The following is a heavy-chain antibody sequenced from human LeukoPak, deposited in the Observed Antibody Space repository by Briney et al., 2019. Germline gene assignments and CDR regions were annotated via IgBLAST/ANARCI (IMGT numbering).Heavy chain of an antibody. CDR1: GFTFSTYG. D-gene: IGHD3-10*01. J-gene: IGHJ4*02. CDR2: ISYDGSNK. Sequence: PGGSLRLSCAASGFTFSTYGMHWVRQAPGKGLEWVAIISYDGSNKYYADSVKGRFTISRDNSKNTLYLQMNSLRAEDTAVYYCAKDSRSKYGSGSHSLDYWGQGTLVTVSS. V-gene: IGHV3-30*18. CDR3: AKDSRSKYGSGSHSLDY.